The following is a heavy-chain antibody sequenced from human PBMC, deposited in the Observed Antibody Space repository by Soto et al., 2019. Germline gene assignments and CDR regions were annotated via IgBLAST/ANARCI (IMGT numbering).Heavy chain of an antibody. CDR3: ARDKGIVATITYAGNWFDP. J-gene: IGHJ5*02. CDR1: GYTFTSYG. CDR2: ISAYNGNT. Sequence: QVQLVQSGAEVKKPGASVKVSCKASGYTFTSYGISCVRQAPGQGHEWMGWISAYNGNTNYAQKLQGRVTMTTDTSTSTAYMELRSLRSDDTAVYYCARDKGIVATITYAGNWFDPWGQGTLVTVSS. V-gene: IGHV1-18*01. D-gene: IGHD5-12*01.